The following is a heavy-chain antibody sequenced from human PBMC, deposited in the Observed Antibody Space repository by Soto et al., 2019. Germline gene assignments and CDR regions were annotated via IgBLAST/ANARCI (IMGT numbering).Heavy chain of an antibody. J-gene: IGHJ4*02. V-gene: IGHV3-15*01. CDR2: IKSKTDGGTA. D-gene: IGHD5-18*01. Sequence: DVQVVESGGGLVKPGGSLRLSCAVSGFTFINAWMFWVRQAPGQGLEWVGRIKSKTDGGTADYAAPVKGRFTISRADSKNTLSLQMNSLKTDDTAVYDCSARDSGYSYGLSGLDYWGQGTLVTVSS. CDR1: GFTFINAW. CDR3: SARDSGYSYGLSGLDY.